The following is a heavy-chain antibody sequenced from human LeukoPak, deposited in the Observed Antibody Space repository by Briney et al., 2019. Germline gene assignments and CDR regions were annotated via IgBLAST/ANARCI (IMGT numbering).Heavy chain of an antibody. CDR1: GFTFSSYG. J-gene: IGHJ4*02. CDR3: AILTVTTAY. CDR2: INGNGGST. V-gene: IGHV3-23*01. D-gene: IGHD4-17*01. Sequence: GGSLRLSCAASGFTFSSYGMSWVRQAPGKGLEWVSAINGNGGSTNYADSVKGRFTISRDNSKNTLYLQMNSLRAEDTAVYYCAILTVTTAYWGQGTLVTVSS.